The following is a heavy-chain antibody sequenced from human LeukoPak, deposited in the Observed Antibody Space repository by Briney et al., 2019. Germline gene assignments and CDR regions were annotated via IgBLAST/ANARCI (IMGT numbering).Heavy chain of an antibody. D-gene: IGHD3-22*01. CDR1: GFTVSSNY. CDR2: IYSGGSI. J-gene: IGHJ4*02. Sequence: GGSLRLSCVVSGFTVSSNYMSWVRQAPGKGLEWASFIYSGGSIFYAESVKGRFTFSRDNSNNTLYLQMNSLRAEDTAVYYCARGFSSHRVYYYFDFWGQGTLVTVSS. CDR3: ARGFSSHRVYYYFDF. V-gene: IGHV3-66*01.